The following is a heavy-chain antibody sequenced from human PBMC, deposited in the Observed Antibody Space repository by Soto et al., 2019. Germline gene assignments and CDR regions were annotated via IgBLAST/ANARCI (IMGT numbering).Heavy chain of an antibody. CDR3: AYLPCSGGSCYWFSFSGMDV. CDR2: IYWDADK. D-gene: IGHD2-15*01. J-gene: IGHJ6*02. CDR1: GFSLSTSGVG. Sequence: QITLKESGPPLVKPTQTLTLTCTFSGFSLSTSGVGVAWIRQPPGEALEWLALIYWDADKRYRPSLESRLTITKDTSKNHVVLTMTNMDSVDTATYYCAYLPCSGGSCYWFSFSGMDVWGQGTTVTVSS. V-gene: IGHV2-5*02.